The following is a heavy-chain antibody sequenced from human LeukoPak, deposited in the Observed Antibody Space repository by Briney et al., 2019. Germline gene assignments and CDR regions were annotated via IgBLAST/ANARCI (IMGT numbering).Heavy chain of an antibody. CDR2: IYNSGST. CDR3: ARAGRDYYDSSGFNY. J-gene: IGHJ4*02. D-gene: IGHD3-22*01. Sequence: PSETLSLTCTVSGGSVSSSSYYWGWIRQPPGKGLEWVGCIYNSGSTYYDPSLKSRVTISVDTSKNQVSLKVNSVTAADTAVYYCARAGRDYYDSSGFNYWGQGTLVTVSS. CDR1: GGSVSSSSYY. V-gene: IGHV4-39*01.